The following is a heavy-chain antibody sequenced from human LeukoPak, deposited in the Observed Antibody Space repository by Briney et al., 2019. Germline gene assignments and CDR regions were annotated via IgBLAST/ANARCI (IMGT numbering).Heavy chain of an antibody. V-gene: IGHV3-23*01. D-gene: IGHD6-19*01. CDR3: AKDQWRSLLAVAGTPYYYYYGMDV. J-gene: IGHJ6*02. Sequence: QSGGSLRLSCAASGFTFSSYAMSWVRQAPGKGLEWVSAISGSGGSTYYADSVKGRFTISRDNSKNTLYLQMNSLRAEDTAVYYCAKDQWRSLLAVAGTPYYYYYGMDVWGQGTTVTVSS. CDR1: GFTFSSYA. CDR2: ISGSGGST.